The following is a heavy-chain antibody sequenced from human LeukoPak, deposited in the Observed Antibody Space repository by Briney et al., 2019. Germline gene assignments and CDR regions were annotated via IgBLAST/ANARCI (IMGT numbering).Heavy chain of an antibody. CDR1: GYTFTSYG. CDR2: ISAYNGNT. J-gene: IGHJ5*02. CDR3: ARDQGYNWNDGGNWFDP. Sequence: GASVKVSCKASGYTFTSYGISWVRQAPGQGLEWMGWISAYNGNTNYAQKLQGRVTMTTDTSTSTAYMELRSLRSDDTAVYYCARDQGYNWNDGGNWFDPWGQGTLVTVSS. D-gene: IGHD1-1*01. V-gene: IGHV1-18*01.